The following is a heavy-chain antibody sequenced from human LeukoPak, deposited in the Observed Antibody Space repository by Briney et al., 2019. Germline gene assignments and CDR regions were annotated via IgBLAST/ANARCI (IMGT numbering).Heavy chain of an antibody. CDR2: INSDGSST. CDR1: GFTFSSYW. J-gene: IGHJ4*02. D-gene: IGHD3-22*01. V-gene: IGHV3-74*01. CDR3: ARVPYYFDSSGYYY. Sequence: GGSLRLSCAASGFTFSSYWMHWVRQAPGKGLVWVSHINSDGSSTSYADSVKGRFTISRDNAKNTLYLQMNSLRAEDTAVYYCARVPYYFDSSGYYYWGQGTPVTVSS.